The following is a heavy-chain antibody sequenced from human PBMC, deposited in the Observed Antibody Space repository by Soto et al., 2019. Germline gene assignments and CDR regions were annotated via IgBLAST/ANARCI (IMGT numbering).Heavy chain of an antibody. Sequence: GSLRLSCAASGFTFSSYSMTWVRQAPGKGLEWASAITGSGDNTYCADSVKGRFTISRDNSKNTLYLQMNSLRAEDTAVYYCAKASQWYFDLWGRGTLVTVSS. J-gene: IGHJ2*01. CDR3: AKASQWYFDL. V-gene: IGHV3-23*01. CDR1: GFTFSSYS. CDR2: ITGSGDNT.